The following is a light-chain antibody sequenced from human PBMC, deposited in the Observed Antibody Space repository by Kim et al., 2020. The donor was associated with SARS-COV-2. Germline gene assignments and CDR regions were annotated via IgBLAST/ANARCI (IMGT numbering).Light chain of an antibody. J-gene: IGLJ2*01. Sequence: GKRVTISCTGSGSNIGTNDVNAYWQLPGTAPTPLLYGDHQRHSGVPDRFPVSKSGTSDSPALSGLQSEDEDESYCVARADSLNGVVFGGGTQLTVL. V-gene: IGLV1-44*01. CDR1: GSNIGTND. CDR3: VARADSLNGVV. CDR2: GDH.